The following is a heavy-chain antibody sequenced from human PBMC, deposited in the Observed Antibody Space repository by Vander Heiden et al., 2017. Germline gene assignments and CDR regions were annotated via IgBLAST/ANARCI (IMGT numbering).Heavy chain of an antibody. Sequence: VQLVESGGGVVQTGRSLRLSCAAFGFTFSSYGSHWVRQAPGKGLEWVAVIWYDGSNKYYADSVKGRFTISRDNSTNTLYLQMNSLRAEDTAVYYCARDWGASSVFDYWGQGPLVTVSS. CDR2: IWYDGSNK. CDR3: ARDWGASSVFDY. D-gene: IGHD6-19*01. J-gene: IGHJ4*02. V-gene: IGHV3-33*01. CDR1: GFTFSSYG.